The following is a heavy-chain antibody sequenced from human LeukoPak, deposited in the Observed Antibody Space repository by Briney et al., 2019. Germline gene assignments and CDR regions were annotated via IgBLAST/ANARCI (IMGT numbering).Heavy chain of an antibody. J-gene: IGHJ4*02. V-gene: IGHV4-59*01. CDR2: IYSSGST. Sequence: PSETLSLTRTVAVGSISIFYWSWIRQPPGKGLEWIGFIYSSGSTNYNPSLKSRVNISVDTSKNQFSLNRSSVTAADTPVYYRARVRDQRIDYGGQGTLVTVSS. D-gene: IGHD1-1*01. CDR3: ARVRDQRIDY. CDR1: VGSISIFY.